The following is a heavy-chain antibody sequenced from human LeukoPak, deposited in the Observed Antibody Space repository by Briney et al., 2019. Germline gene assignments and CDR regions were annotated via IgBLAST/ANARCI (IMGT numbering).Heavy chain of an antibody. CDR2: IYSGGST. D-gene: IGHD6-19*01. CDR1: GFTVSSKY. CDR3: ARERNLEIAVAGTIFDY. V-gene: IGHV3-66*01. J-gene: IGHJ4*02. Sequence: PGGSLRLSCAAAGFTVSSKYMGWVRQAPGKGLEWVSVIYSGGSTYYADSVKGRFTISRDNSKNTLYLQMNSLRAEDTAVYYCARERNLEIAVAGTIFDYWGQGTLVSVSS.